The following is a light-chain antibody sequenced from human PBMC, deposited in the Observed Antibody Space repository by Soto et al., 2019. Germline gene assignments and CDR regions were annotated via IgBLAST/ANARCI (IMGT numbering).Light chain of an antibody. J-gene: IGLJ1*01. CDR3: NSYTSSSTYV. CDR2: DVT. CDR1: SSDVGGFNY. V-gene: IGLV2-14*03. Sequence: QLVLTQPASVSGSPGQSITISCTGTSSDVGGFNYVSWYQQHPGKAPKLMIYDVTNRPSGVSYRFSGSKSGNTASLTIPGLQAEDEADYYCNSYTSSSTYVFGTGTKLTVL.